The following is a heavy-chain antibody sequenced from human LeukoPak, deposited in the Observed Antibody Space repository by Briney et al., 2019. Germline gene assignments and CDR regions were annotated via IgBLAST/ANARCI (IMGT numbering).Heavy chain of an antibody. Sequence: SETLSLTCTVSGGSTSSYYWSWIPQPPGRSREWISYNYHSGSTNYNSSLKSRVNISVDTSKNQFSLKLSSVTAADTAVYYCARHAAFAEYQSHLTHFDYWGQGTLVTVSS. CDR2: NYHSGST. CDR3: ARHAAFAEYQSHLTHFDY. CDR1: GGSTSSYY. J-gene: IGHJ4*02. D-gene: IGHD2-2*01. V-gene: IGHV4-59*08.